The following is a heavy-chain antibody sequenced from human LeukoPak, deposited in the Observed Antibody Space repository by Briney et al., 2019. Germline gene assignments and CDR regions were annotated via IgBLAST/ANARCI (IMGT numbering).Heavy chain of an antibody. CDR3: ARQLRATDAFDI. CDR2: INPNSGGT. V-gene: IGHV1-2*02. Sequence: PLASVKVSCKASGYTFTGYYMHWVRQPPGQGLERMGWINPNSGGTNYAQKFQGRVTMTRDTSISTAYMELSRLRSDDTAVYYCARQLRATDAFDIWGQGTMVTVSS. CDR1: GYTFTGYY. D-gene: IGHD1-7*01. J-gene: IGHJ3*02.